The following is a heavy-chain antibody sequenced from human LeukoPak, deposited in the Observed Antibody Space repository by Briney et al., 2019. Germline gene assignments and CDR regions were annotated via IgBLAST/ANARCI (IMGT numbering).Heavy chain of an antibody. Sequence: PGGSLRLSXAASGFTFDDYAMHWVRQAPGKGLEWVSLISGDGGSTYYADSVKGRFTISRDNSKNSLYLQMNSLRTEDTALYYCAKVAFGYDILTGGYYYMDVWGKGTTVTVSS. D-gene: IGHD3-9*01. CDR3: AKVAFGYDILTGGYYYMDV. CDR2: ISGDGGST. V-gene: IGHV3-43*02. CDR1: GFTFDDYA. J-gene: IGHJ6*03.